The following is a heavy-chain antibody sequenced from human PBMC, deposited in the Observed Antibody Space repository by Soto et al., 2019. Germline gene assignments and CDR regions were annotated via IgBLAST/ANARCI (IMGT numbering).Heavy chain of an antibody. CDR3: ARAYDSSGYYYRSIYDAFDI. CDR1: GYTFTSYA. Sequence: ASVKVYCKASGYTFTSYAMHWVRQAPGQRLEWMVWINAGNGNTKYSQKFQGRVTITRDTSASTAYMELSSLRSEDTAVYYCARAYDSSGYYYRSIYDAFDIWGQGTMVTVSS. CDR2: INAGNGNT. V-gene: IGHV1-3*01. J-gene: IGHJ3*02. D-gene: IGHD3-22*01.